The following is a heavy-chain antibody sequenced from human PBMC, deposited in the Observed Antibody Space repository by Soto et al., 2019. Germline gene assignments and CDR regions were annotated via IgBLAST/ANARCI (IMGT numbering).Heavy chain of an antibody. D-gene: IGHD6-6*01. CDR3: AREASSSAGDYSYYFGIGV. CDR1: GDSVSSNSAA. Sequence: PSETLSLTCAISGDSVSSNSAAWNWIRQSPSRGLEWLGRTYYRSKWYNDYAVSVKSRITINPDTSKNQFSLQLNSVTPEDTAVYYCAREASSSAGDYSYYFGIGVWEKGNTLIFSS. J-gene: IGHJ6*01. CDR2: TYYRSKWYN. V-gene: IGHV6-1*01.